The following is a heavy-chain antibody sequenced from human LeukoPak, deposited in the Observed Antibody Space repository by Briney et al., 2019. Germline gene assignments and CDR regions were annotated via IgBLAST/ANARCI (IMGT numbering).Heavy chain of an antibody. J-gene: IGHJ3*01. D-gene: IGHD6-6*01. CDR2: INSDGSEG. CDR1: GFTFSGFW. Sequence: GRSLRLSCAVSGFTFSGFWMSWSRQAPGKGLEWVASINSDGSEGYYADVAKGRFTISRDNAKNSLYLQINSLRAEDTAVYYCARSSYSSSSSVWGQGTMVTVSS. V-gene: IGHV3-7*03. CDR3: ARSSYSSSSSV.